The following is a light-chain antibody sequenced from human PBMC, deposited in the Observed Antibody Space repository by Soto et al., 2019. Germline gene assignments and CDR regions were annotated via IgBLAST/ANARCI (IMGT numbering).Light chain of an antibody. J-gene: IGKJ1*01. CDR3: QQYRDLPQT. CDR1: QSVRSNY. CDR2: NSS. V-gene: IGKV3-20*01. Sequence: ETVLRQSPGTLSLSPGERATLSCRASQSVRSNYLAWYQQKPGQAPRLLIYNSSTRATGIPDRFSGSVSGTDFTLTISRLEPEDFALYYCQQYRDLPQTFGQGTKV.